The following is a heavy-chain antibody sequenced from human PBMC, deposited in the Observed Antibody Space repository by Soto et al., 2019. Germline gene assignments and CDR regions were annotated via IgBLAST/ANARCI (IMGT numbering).Heavy chain of an antibody. Sequence: QVQLVESGGGVVQPGRSLRLSCAASGFTFSSYGMHWVRQAPGKGLEWVAVIWYDGSNKYYADSVKGRFTISRDNSKNTGKRKIKSRRAENTPVYYCARDRGVRGVMIYYSYYGMDVWGQGPTATVSS. J-gene: IGHJ6*02. V-gene: IGHV3-33*01. CDR2: IWYDGSNK. CDR3: ARDRGVRGVMIYYSYYGMDV. D-gene: IGHD3-10*01. CDR1: GFTFSSYG.